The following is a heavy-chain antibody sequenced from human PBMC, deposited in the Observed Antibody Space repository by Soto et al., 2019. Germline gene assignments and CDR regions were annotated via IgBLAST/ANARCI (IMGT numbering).Heavy chain of an antibody. CDR1: GGSISSGGDY. CDR2: IYYSGST. J-gene: IGHJ4*02. Sequence: PSETLSLTCTVSGGSISSGGDYWSWIRQHPGKGLEWIGYIYYSGSTYYNPSLKSRVTISVDTSKNQFSLKLSSVTAADTAVYYCARGGGYVHYFDYWGQGTLVTVSS. CDR3: ARGGGYVHYFDY. V-gene: IGHV4-31*03. D-gene: IGHD5-12*01.